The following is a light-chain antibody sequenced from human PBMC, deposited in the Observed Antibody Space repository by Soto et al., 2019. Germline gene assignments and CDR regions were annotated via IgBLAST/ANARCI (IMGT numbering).Light chain of an antibody. CDR3: QQCGSAPLT. CDR1: QSVSGSY. CDR2: GAS. V-gene: IGKV3-20*01. Sequence: EVVLSQSPGTVSLSQGERATLSCRASQSVSGSYLAWYQQKPGQAPRLLIYGASSRATGVPDRFRGSGSETDFTLTISRLEPEDFAVYYCQQCGSAPLTCGQGTKV. J-gene: IGKJ1*01.